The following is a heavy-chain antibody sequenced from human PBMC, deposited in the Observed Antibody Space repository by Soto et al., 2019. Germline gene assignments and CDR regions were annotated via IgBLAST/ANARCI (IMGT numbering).Heavy chain of an antibody. V-gene: IGHV3-30*03. J-gene: IGHJ6*02. D-gene: IGHD2-2*01. Sequence: QVQLVESGGGAVQPWMSLRLSCAASGFTLSSHVMHWVRQAPGKGLEWVAVISYDGNNRYYVESVKGRFTISRDNAKHTLYLEMNSLRTEDTAVYYAARTSSVHYGMDVLGQGTTGTFSS. CDR3: ARTSSVHYGMDV. CDR1: GFTLSSHV. CDR2: ISYDGNNR.